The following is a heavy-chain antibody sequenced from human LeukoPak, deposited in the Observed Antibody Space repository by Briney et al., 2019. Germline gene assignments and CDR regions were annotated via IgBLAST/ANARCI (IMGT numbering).Heavy chain of an antibody. J-gene: IGHJ4*02. CDR2: IKHDGSEK. D-gene: IGHD1-1*01. Sequence: PGGSLRLSCAASGFIFTNYFMSWVCQAPGKGLEWVASIKHDGSEKYYVDSVRGRFTISRDNSEDTLYLQMNSLRAEDTAVYYCVRDPSGSGFAFDSWGQGALVTVSS. V-gene: IGHV3-7*01. CDR3: VRDPSGSGFAFDS. CDR1: GFIFTNYF.